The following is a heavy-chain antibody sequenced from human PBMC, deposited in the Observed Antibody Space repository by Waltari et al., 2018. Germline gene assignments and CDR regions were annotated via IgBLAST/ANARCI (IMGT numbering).Heavy chain of an antibody. CDR2: IIPILGIA. J-gene: IGHJ6*03. CDR3: ARRWLQLDYYYYMDV. Sequence: QVQLVQSGAEVKKPGSSVKVSCKASGVTFGSYAISWVRQATGQGLEWMGGIIPILGIANYAQKFQGRVTITADKSTSTAYMELSSLRSEDTAVYYCARRWLQLDYYYYMDVWGKGTTVTVSS. V-gene: IGHV1-69*10. CDR1: GVTFGSYA. D-gene: IGHD5-12*01.